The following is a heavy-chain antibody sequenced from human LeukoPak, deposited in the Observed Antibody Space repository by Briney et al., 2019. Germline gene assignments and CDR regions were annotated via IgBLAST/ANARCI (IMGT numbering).Heavy chain of an antibody. CDR2: IYYSGST. D-gene: IGHD3-9*01. Sequence: SETLSLTCTVSGGSISSYYWSWIRQPPGKGLEWIGYIYYSGSTNYNPSLKSRVTISVDTSKNQFSLKLSPVTAADTAVYYCAREQIRYFDWLLGGYFDYWGQGTLVTVSS. CDR1: GGSISSYY. CDR3: AREQIRYFDWLLGGYFDY. V-gene: IGHV4-59*01. J-gene: IGHJ4*02.